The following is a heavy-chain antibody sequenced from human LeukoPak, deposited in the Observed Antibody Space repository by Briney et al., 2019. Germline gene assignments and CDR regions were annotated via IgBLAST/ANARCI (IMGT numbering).Heavy chain of an antibody. CDR2: ISSSSSST. D-gene: IGHD3-10*01. J-gene: IGHJ3*02. V-gene: IGHV3-48*04. CDR1: GISFSSHG. Sequence: GTSLRLSCAASGISFSSHGMHWVRQAPGKGLEWVAYISSSSSSTNYADSVKGRFTISRDNAKNSLYLQMNSLRAEDTAVYYCARVPGKYAFDIWGQGTMVTVSA. CDR3: ARVPGKYAFDI.